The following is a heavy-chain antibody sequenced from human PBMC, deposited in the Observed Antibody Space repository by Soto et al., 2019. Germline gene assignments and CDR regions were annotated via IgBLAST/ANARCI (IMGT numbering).Heavy chain of an antibody. CDR1: GGSISGSSYY. D-gene: IGHD3-3*01. J-gene: IGHJ5*02. V-gene: IGHV4-39*01. Sequence: SETLSLTCTVSGGSISGSSYYWGWIRQPPGKGLEWIGSIYYSGSTYYNPSLKSRVTISVDTSKNQFSLKLSSVTAADTAVYYCARSGGQITIFGVVIGWFDPWGQGTLVTVSS. CDR3: ARSGGQITIFGVVIGWFDP. CDR2: IYYSGST.